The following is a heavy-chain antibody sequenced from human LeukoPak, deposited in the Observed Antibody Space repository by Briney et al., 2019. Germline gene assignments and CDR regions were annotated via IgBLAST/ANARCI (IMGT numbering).Heavy chain of an antibody. J-gene: IGHJ6*03. V-gene: IGHV1-69*13. D-gene: IGHD3-3*01. CDR2: IIPIFGTA. CDR3: ARDGVYDFWSGLGHYYYYYYMDV. Sequence: ASVKVSCKASGGTFSSYAISWVRQAPGQGLEWMGGIIPIFGTANYAQKFQGRVTITADESTSTAYMELSRLRSDDTAVYYCARDGVYDFWSGLGHYYYYYYMDVWGKGTTVTVSS. CDR1: GGTFSSYA.